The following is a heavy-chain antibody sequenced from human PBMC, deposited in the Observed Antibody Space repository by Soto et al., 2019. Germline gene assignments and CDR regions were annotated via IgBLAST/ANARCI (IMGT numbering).Heavy chain of an antibody. Sequence: GASVKVSCKASGYTFTSYGISWVRQAPGQGLEWMGWISAYNGNTNYAQKLQGRVTMTTDTSTSTAYMELRSLRSDDTAVYYCARSGYFDYSNYVSYYYGMDVWGQGTTVTVSS. CDR1: GYTFTSYG. J-gene: IGHJ6*02. D-gene: IGHD4-4*01. CDR3: ARSGYFDYSNYVSYYYGMDV. V-gene: IGHV1-18*01. CDR2: ISAYNGNT.